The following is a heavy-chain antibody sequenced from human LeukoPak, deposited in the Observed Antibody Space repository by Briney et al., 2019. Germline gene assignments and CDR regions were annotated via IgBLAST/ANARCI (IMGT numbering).Heavy chain of an antibody. CDR3: ARTRLHHTYGSGTNFDY. V-gene: IGHV6-1*01. J-gene: IGHJ4*02. CDR2: TYYRSTWSN. D-gene: IGHD3-10*01. CDR1: GDSVSSNSAA. Sequence: SQTLSLTCAISGDSVSSNSAAWNCIRQSPSKCLSSLGRTYYRSTWSNDYAVSVQGRIIINPDTSKNQFSLQLNSVTPEDTAVYYCARTRLHHTYGSGTNFDYWGQGTLVTVSS.